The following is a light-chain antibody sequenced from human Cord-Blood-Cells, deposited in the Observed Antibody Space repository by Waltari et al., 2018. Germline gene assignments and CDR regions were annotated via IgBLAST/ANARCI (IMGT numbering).Light chain of an antibody. CDR1: KSISSY. CDR2: DAS. J-gene: IGKJ2*01. CDR3: QQSYSTPPYT. V-gene: IGKV1-39*01. Sequence: DIQMTQSPSSLSASVGDRVTTTCRASKSISSYLNWYQQKPWNAPKRLVYDASSLQLGVPSRFSGSGSGTDFTLAISSLQPEDFATYYCQQSYSTPPYTFGQGTKREIK.